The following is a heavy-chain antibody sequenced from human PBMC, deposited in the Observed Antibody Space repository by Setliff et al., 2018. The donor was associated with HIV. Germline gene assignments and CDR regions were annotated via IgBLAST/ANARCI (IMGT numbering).Heavy chain of an antibody. Sequence: SETLSLTCDVSGGSISDFYWSWIRQPPGKGLEWIGYSSTSGCTNCNPSLESRVTISVDTSKSQFSLKLSSVTAADTALYFCARATFGSTSSGINYYMDVWGKGTTVTVSS. CDR2: SSTSGCT. V-gene: IGHV4-4*08. CDR1: GGSISDFY. CDR3: ARATFGSTSSGINYYMDV. D-gene: IGHD3-10*01. J-gene: IGHJ6*03.